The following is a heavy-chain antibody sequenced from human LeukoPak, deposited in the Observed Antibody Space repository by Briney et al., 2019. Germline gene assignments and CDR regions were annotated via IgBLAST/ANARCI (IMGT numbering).Heavy chain of an antibody. CDR3: ARRPYWYFDL. V-gene: IGHV4-4*07. D-gene: IGHD6-6*01. Sequence: PSETLSLSCTVSGGSISSYYWSWIRQPPGKRLEWIGHISPSGNTNYNPSLKSRVTMSVDTSKNLFSLKLSSVTAADTAVYYCARRPYWYFDLWGRGTLVTVSS. J-gene: IGHJ2*01. CDR2: ISPSGNT. CDR1: GGSISSYY.